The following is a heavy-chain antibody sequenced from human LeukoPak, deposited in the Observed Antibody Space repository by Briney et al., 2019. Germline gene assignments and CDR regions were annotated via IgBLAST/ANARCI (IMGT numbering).Heavy chain of an antibody. V-gene: IGHV3-7*03. Sequence: PGGSLRLSCAASGFRFSSQWMSWVRQAPGKGLEWVAIVNQGGTGKHYVDSVKGRFTISRDNAKNSLYLQMNSLRAEDTAVYYCARDYYYDSSGYVGYWGQGALVTVSS. CDR2: VNQGGTGK. CDR3: ARDYYYDSSGYVGY. CDR1: GFRFSSQW. D-gene: IGHD3-22*01. J-gene: IGHJ4*02.